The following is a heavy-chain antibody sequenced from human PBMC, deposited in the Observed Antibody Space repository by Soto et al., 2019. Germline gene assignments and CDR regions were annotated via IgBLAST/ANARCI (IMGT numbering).Heavy chain of an antibody. J-gene: IGHJ3*02. D-gene: IGHD1-26*01. CDR2: ISSSSSYI. Sequence: EVQLVESGGGLVKPGGSLRLSCAASGFTFSSYSMNWVRQAPGKGLEWVSSISSSSSYIYYADSVKGRFTISRDNAKNSLYLQMNSLRAEDTAVYYCARESGGSYGTPDAFDIWGQGTMVTVSS. CDR1: GFTFSSYS. V-gene: IGHV3-21*01. CDR3: ARESGGSYGTPDAFDI.